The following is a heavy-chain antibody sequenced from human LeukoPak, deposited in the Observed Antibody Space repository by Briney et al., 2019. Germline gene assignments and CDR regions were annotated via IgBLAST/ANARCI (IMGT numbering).Heavy chain of an antibody. CDR2: IWYDGSNK. V-gene: IGHV3-33*01. CDR1: GFTFSSYG. D-gene: IGHD3-9*01. Sequence: GRSLRLSCAASGFTFSSYGMHWVRQAPGKGLEWVAVIWYDGSNKYYADSVKGRFTISRDNSKNTLYLQMNSPRAEDTAVYYCARDNDILTGYPDYWGQGTLVTVSS. CDR3: ARDNDILTGYPDY. J-gene: IGHJ4*02.